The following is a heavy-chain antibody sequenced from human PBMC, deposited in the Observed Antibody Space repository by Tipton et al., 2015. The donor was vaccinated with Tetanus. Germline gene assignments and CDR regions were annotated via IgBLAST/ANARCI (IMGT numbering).Heavy chain of an antibody. J-gene: IGHJ6*02. V-gene: IGHV3-15*01. CDR3: TTDDVLLWFGEPTAGMDV. CDR1: GFTFSNAW. Sequence: SLRLSCAASGFTFSNAWMSWVRQAPGKGLEWVGRIKSKTDGGTTDYAAPVKGRFTISRDDSKNTLYLQMNSLKTEDTAVYYCTTDDVLLWFGEPTAGMDVWGQGTTVTVSS. D-gene: IGHD3-10*01. CDR2: IKSKTDGGTT.